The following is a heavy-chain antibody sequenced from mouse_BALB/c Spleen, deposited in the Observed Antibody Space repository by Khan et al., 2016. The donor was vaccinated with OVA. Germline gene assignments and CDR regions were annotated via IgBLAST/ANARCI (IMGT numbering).Heavy chain of an antibody. Sequence: MQLEESGPELVKPGASVKMSCKASGYIFTNYVLHWVKQKPGQGLEWIGYINPYSGGTKYNEKFKGKATLASDKSSIPAYMELSSLTSEDSAVYYCARGNWQSYYFDCWGQGTTLTLSS. D-gene: IGHD4-1*01. CDR2: INPYSGGT. V-gene: IGHV1S136*01. CDR3: ARGNWQSYYFDC. CDR1: GYIFTNYV. J-gene: IGHJ2*01.